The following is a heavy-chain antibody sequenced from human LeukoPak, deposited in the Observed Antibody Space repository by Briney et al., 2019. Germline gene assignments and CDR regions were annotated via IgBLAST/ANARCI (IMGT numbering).Heavy chain of an antibody. CDR3: ARRAAYYDFWSGRYYYYYYMDV. V-gene: IGHV4-34*01. D-gene: IGHD3-3*01. J-gene: IGHJ6*03. CDR2: INHSGST. Sequence: PSETLSLTCAVYGGSFSGYYWSWIRQPPGKGLEWIGEINHSGSTNYNPSLESRVTISVDTSKNQFSLKLSSVTAADTAVYYCARRAAYYDFWSGRYYYYYYMDVWGKGTTVTVSS. CDR1: GGSFSGYY.